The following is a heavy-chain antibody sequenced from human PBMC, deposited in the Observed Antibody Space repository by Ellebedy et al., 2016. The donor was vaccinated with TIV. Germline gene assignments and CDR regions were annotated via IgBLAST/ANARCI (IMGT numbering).Heavy chain of an antibody. J-gene: IGHJ3*02. Sequence: ASVKVSCKVSGYTLTELSMHWVRQAPGKGLAWMGGFDPEDGTTIYAQKFQGRVTMTEDTSTDTAYMELGSLRSEETAVYYCATDLRYCTDGVCFKRYDAFDIWGQGTMVTVSS. CDR1: GYTLTELS. V-gene: IGHV1-24*01. D-gene: IGHD2-8*01. CDR2: FDPEDGTT. CDR3: ATDLRYCTDGVCFKRYDAFDI.